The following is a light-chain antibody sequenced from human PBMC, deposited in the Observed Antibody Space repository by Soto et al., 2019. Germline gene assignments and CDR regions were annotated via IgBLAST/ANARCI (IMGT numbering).Light chain of an antibody. CDR1: QGISSY. J-gene: IGKJ3*01. V-gene: IGKV1-9*01. CDR3: QQLDSYVFT. Sequence: IPSTQSPSSLCASVGDSVSITCRASQGISSYLAWYQQKPGEAPKLLIYAASTLQSGVPSRFSGSGSGTDFTLTISSLQPEDFATYYCQQLDSYVFTFGPGTKVDIK. CDR2: AAS.